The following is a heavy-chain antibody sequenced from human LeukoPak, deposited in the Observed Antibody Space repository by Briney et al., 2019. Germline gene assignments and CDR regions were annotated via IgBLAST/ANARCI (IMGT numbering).Heavy chain of an antibody. CDR1: GFTFSDYY. CDR2: ISSSGSTI. Sequence: GGSLRLSCAASGFTFSDYYMSWIRQAPGKGLEWVSYISSSGSTIYYADSVKGRFTISRDNSKNTLYLQMGSLRAEDMAVYYCARGESSWGLEAFDIWGQGTMVTVSS. V-gene: IGHV3-11*04. D-gene: IGHD1-26*01. J-gene: IGHJ3*02. CDR3: ARGESSWGLEAFDI.